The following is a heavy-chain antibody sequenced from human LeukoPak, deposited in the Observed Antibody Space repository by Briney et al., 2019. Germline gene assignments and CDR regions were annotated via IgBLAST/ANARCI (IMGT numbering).Heavy chain of an antibody. CDR1: GGSISDYH. D-gene: IGHD4-23*01. Sequence: SETLSLTCTVSGGSISDYHWTWIRQPPGKALEYIGYIYNRGTTYYNPSLKSRVTISADTSKKQFSLKLSSVTAADTAVYYCARYYGGNFYYYYGMDVWGQGTTVTVSS. V-gene: IGHV4-59*12. J-gene: IGHJ6*02. CDR3: ARYYGGNFYYYYGMDV. CDR2: IYNRGTT.